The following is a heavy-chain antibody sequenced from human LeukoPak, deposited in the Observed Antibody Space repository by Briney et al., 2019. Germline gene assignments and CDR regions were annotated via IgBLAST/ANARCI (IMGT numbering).Heavy chain of an antibody. Sequence: TGGSLRLSCAASGFTFSTYAMTWVRQAPGKGLEWVSAISGSGGSTYYADSVKGRFTISRDNSKNTLLLQMNFLRAEDTALYYCAEDLGSGSYDYFFYGMDVWGQGTTVTVSS. CDR3: AEDLGSGSYDYFFYGMDV. CDR2: ISGSGGST. CDR1: GFTFSTYA. J-gene: IGHJ6*02. D-gene: IGHD3-22*01. V-gene: IGHV3-23*01.